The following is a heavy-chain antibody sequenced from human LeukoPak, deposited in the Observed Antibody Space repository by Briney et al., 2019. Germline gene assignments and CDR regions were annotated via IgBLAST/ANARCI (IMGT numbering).Heavy chain of an antibody. J-gene: IGHJ5*02. CDR1: GGSISSGGYY. CDR2: IYYSGST. V-gene: IGHV4-31*03. CDR3: ARDRSRSYGDYAWFDP. Sequence: PSQTLSLTCTVSGGSISSGGYYWSWNRQHPGKGLEWIGYIYYSGSTYYNPSLKSRVTISVDTSKNQFSLKLSSVTAADTAVYYCARDRSRSYGDYAWFDPWGQGTLVTVSS. D-gene: IGHD4-17*01.